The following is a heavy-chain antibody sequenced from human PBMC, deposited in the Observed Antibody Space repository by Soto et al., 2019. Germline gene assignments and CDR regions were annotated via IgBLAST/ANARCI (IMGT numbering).Heavy chain of an antibody. V-gene: IGHV3-30*18. CDR2: ISYDGSNK. Sequence: GGSLRLSCATSGFTFSSYGMHWVRQAPGKGLEWVAVISYDGSNKYYADSVKGRFTISRDNSKNTLYLQMNSLRAGDTAVYYCAKDYDFWSGPFDYWGQGTLVTVSS. J-gene: IGHJ4*02. CDR3: AKDYDFWSGPFDY. D-gene: IGHD3-3*01. CDR1: GFTFSSYG.